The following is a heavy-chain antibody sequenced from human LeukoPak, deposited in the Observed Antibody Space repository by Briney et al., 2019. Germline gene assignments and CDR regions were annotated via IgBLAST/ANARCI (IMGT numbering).Heavy chain of an antibody. V-gene: IGHV4-38-2*02. CDR1: GYSISSGYY. Sequence: SETLSLTCTVSGYSISSGYYWGWIRQPPGKGLEWIGSIYHSGSTYYNPSLKSRVTISVDTSKNQFSLKLSSVTAADTAVYYCARVWSWNYTFDPWGQGTLVTVSS. J-gene: IGHJ5*02. D-gene: IGHD1-7*01. CDR3: ARVWSWNYTFDP. CDR2: IYHSGST.